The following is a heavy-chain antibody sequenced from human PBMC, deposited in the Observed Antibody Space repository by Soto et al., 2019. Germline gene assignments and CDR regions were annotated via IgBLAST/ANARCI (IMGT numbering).Heavy chain of an antibody. D-gene: IGHD6-13*01. Sequence: QVQLVQSGAEVKKPGSSVKVSCKASGGTFSSYTISWVRQAPGQGLEWMGRIIPILGIANYAQKFQGRVTITADKSTSTAYMERSSLRSEDTAVYYCAGSGYSSSRSSGFDYWGQGTLVTVSS. V-gene: IGHV1-69*02. J-gene: IGHJ4*02. CDR3: AGSGYSSSRSSGFDY. CDR1: GGTFSSYT. CDR2: IIPILGIA.